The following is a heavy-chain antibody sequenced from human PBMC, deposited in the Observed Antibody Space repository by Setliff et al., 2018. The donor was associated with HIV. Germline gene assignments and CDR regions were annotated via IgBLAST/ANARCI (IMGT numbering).Heavy chain of an antibody. CDR2: IVVGSGNT. CDR3: AAEGATDWVSDAFDI. D-gene: IGHD1-26*01. Sequence: GASVKVSCKASGYTFSSYGISWVRQARGQRLEWIGWIVVGSGNTNYAQKFQERVTITRDMSTSTAYMELSSLRSEDTAVYYCAAEGATDWVSDAFDIWGQGTMVTVSS. CDR1: GYTFSSYG. V-gene: IGHV1-58*02. J-gene: IGHJ3*02.